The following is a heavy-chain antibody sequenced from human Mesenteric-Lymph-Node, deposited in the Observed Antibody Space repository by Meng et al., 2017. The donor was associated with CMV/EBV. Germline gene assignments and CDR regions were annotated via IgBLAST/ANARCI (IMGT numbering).Heavy chain of an antibody. J-gene: IGHJ3*02. CDR3: ARVLSYSSSWYSETPVAFDI. Sequence: GSLRLSCTVSGGSISSSSYYWGWIRQPPGKGLEGIGSIYYSGSTYYNPSLKSRVTISVDTSKNQFSLKLSSVTAADTAVYYCARVLSYSSSWYSETPVAFDIWGQGTMVTVSS. CDR2: IYYSGST. V-gene: IGHV4-39*01. D-gene: IGHD6-13*01. CDR1: GGSISSSSYY.